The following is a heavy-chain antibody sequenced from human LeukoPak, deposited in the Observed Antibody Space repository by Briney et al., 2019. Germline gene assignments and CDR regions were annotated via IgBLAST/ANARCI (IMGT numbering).Heavy chain of an antibody. CDR3: ANRASHCFDY. CDR1: GFTFSSYG. Sequence: GGSLRLSCAASGFTFSSYGMSWVRHAPGKGLEWVSTISGGGGGTFYADSVKGRFTISRDNSKNTLYLQMNSLRVEDTAVYYCANRASHCFDYWGQGTLVPVSS. V-gene: IGHV3-23*01. J-gene: IGHJ4*02. CDR2: ISGGGGGT. D-gene: IGHD2-2*01.